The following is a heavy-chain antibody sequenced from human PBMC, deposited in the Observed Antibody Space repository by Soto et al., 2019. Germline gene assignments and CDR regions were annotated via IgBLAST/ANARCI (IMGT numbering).Heavy chain of an antibody. CDR2: VSAHNGLT. J-gene: IGHJ5*02. V-gene: IGHV1-18*01. D-gene: IGHD4-17*01. CDR3: ARRDYGEGSTRFDP. Sequence: QVQLVQSGAELKKPGASVKVSCKASGYPFTSYGISWVRQAPGHGLEWVGWVSAHNGLTRYAQSLQGRGTRTTDSSTTTAYIELRSLTSDDTAVYYCARRDYGEGSTRFDPWGQGTLVTVSS. CDR1: GYPFTSYG.